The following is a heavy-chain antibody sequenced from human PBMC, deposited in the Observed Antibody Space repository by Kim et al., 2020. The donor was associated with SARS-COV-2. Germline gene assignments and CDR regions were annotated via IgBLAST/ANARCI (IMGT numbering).Heavy chain of an antibody. CDR3: ARDPQQLAPHYFDY. D-gene: IGHD6-13*01. V-gene: IGHV4-38-2*02. CDR2: IYHSGST. J-gene: IGHJ4*02. CDR1: GYSISSGYY. Sequence: SETLSLTCTVSGYSISSGYYWGWIRQPPGKGLEWIGSIYHSGSTYYNPSLKSRVTISVDTSKNQFSLKLSSVTAADTAVYYCARDPQQLAPHYFDYWGQGTLVTVSS.